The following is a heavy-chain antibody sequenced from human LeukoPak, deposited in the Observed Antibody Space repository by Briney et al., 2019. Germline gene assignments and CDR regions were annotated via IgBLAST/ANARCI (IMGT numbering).Heavy chain of an antibody. V-gene: IGHV1-2*06. Sequence: APVKVSCKASGYTFTGYYMHWVRQAPGQGLEWMGRINPNSGGTNYAQEFQGRVTMTRDTSISTAYMELSRLRSDDTAVYYCAREYCSSTSCYRKDYYYYGMDVWGQGTTVTVSS. CDR3: AREYCSSTSCYRKDYYYYGMDV. J-gene: IGHJ6*02. CDR2: INPNSGGT. CDR1: GYTFTGYY. D-gene: IGHD2-2*02.